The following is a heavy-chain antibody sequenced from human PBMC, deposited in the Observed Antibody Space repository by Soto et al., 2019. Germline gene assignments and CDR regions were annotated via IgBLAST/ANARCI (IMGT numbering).Heavy chain of an antibody. J-gene: IGHJ5*02. CDR3: ARAAAGWFDP. Sequence: QVQLQESGPGLVKPSETLSLTCTVSGGSISSYYWSWIRQPPRKGLEWIGYIYYSGSTNYNPSLKSRVTISVDTSKNQFSLKLSSVTAADTAVYYCARAAAGWFDPWGQGTLVTVSS. D-gene: IGHD6-13*01. CDR2: IYYSGST. V-gene: IGHV4-59*01. CDR1: GGSISSYY.